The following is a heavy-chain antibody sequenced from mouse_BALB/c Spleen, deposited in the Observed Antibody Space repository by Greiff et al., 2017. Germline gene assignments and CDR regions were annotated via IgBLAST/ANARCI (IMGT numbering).Heavy chain of an antibody. CDR3: ARECLLRLQRRLDY. Sequence: QVQLLQSGAELMKPGASVKISCKATGYTFSSYWIEWVKQRPGHGLEWIGEILPGSGSTNYNEKFKGKATFTADTTSNTAYMQLSSLTSEDSAVYYCARECLLRLQRRLDYGGKGTTLTVSS. CDR2: ILPGSGST. J-gene: IGHJ2*01. V-gene: IGHV1-9*01. CDR1: GYTFSSYW. D-gene: IGHD1-2*01.